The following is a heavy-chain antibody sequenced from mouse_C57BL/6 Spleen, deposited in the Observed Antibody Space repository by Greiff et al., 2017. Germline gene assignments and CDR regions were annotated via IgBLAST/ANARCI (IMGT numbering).Heavy chain of an antibody. CDR2: IYWDDDK. CDR1: GFSLSTSGMG. Sequence: QVTLKESGPGILQSSQTLSLTCSFSGFSLSTSGMGVSWIRQPSGKGLEWLAHIYWDDDKRYNPSLKSRLTISKDTSRNQVFLKITSVDTADTATYYCAAIYYYGSRYFDVWGTGTTVTVSS. CDR3: AAIYYYGSRYFDV. J-gene: IGHJ1*03. D-gene: IGHD1-1*01. V-gene: IGHV8-12*01.